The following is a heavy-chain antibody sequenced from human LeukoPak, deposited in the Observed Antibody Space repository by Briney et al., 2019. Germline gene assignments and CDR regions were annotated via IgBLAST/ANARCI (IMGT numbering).Heavy chain of an antibody. CDR3: ATESGFWSGYCMDV. CDR1: GYTLTELS. J-gene: IGHJ6*02. D-gene: IGHD3-3*01. Sequence: ASVKVSCKVSGYTLTELSMHWVRQAPGKGLEWMGGFDPEDGETIYAQKFQGRVTMTEDTSTDTAYMELSSLRSEDTTVYYCATESGFWSGYCMDVWGQGTTVTVSS. V-gene: IGHV1-24*01. CDR2: FDPEDGET.